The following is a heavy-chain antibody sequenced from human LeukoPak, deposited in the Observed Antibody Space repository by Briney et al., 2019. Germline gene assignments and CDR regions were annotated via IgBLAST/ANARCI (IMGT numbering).Heavy chain of an antibody. CDR3: ARDLRVAPPLYDAFDI. CDR2: ISSSSSYI. D-gene: IGHD3-3*01. CDR1: GFTFSSYS. V-gene: IGHV3-21*01. J-gene: IGHJ3*02. Sequence: GGSLRLSCAASGFTFSSYSMNWVRQAPGKGLEWVSSISSSSSYIYYADSVKGRFTISRDNAKNSLYLQMNSLRAEDTAVYYCARDLRVAPPLYDAFDIWGQGTMVTVSS.